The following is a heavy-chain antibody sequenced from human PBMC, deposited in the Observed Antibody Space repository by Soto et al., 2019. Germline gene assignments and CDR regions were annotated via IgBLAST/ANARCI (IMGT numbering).Heavy chain of an antibody. D-gene: IGHD2-15*01. J-gene: IGHJ5*02. V-gene: IGHV4-31*03. Sequence: LSLTCTVSGGSISSGGYYWSWIRQHPGKGLEWIGYIYYSGSTYYNPSLKSRVTISVDTSKNQFSLKLSSVTAADTAVYYCARAIVVVAALVWFDPWGQGTLVTVSS. CDR1: GGSISSGGYY. CDR3: ARAIVVVAALVWFDP. CDR2: IYYSGST.